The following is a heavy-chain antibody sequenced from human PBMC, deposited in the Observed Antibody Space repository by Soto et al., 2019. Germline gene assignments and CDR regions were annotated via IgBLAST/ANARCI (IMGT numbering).Heavy chain of an antibody. CDR2: IKSKTDGGTT. J-gene: IGHJ6*02. CDR1: VFTFSNAW. V-gene: IGHV3-15*07. Sequence: EVQLVESGGGLVKPGGSLRLSCAASVFTFSNAWMHWVRQAPVKGLEWVGRIKSKTDGGTTDYSAPVKGRFTISGDDSKNTLSLQMNSLKTEDTAVYYCTTLLYGMDVWGQGTTVTVSS. CDR3: TTLLYGMDV.